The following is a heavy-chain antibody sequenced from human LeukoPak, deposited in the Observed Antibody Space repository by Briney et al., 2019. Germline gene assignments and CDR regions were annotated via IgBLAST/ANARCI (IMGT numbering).Heavy chain of an antibody. CDR3: ARPSFTQGSYFDY. D-gene: IGHD2-15*01. CDR2: IRHDGGGT. CDR1: GFSFITYW. V-gene: IGHV3-7*01. Sequence: GGSLRLSCAASGFSFITYWMGWVRQAPGKGLEWVANIRHDGGGTYYVGSVKGRFTISRDNAKNSLYLQMNSLSAEDTAVYYCARPSFTQGSYFDYWGQVTLVTVSS. J-gene: IGHJ4*02.